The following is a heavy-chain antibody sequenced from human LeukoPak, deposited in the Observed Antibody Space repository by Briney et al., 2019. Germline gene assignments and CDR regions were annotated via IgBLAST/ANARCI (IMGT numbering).Heavy chain of an antibody. D-gene: IGHD6-19*01. CDR3: AKEAGIAVAGTGGDFDY. V-gene: IGHV3-23*01. CDR1: GFTFSSYS. Sequence: GGSLRLSCAASGFTFSSYSMNWVRQAPGKGLEWVSAISGSGGSTYYADSVKGRFTISRDNSKNTLYLQMNSLRAEDTAVYYCAKEAGIAVAGTGGDFDYWGQGTLVTVSS. CDR2: ISGSGGST. J-gene: IGHJ4*02.